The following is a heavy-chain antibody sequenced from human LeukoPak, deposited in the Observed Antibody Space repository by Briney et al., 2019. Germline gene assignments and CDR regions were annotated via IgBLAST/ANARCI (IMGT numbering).Heavy chain of an antibody. CDR1: GITVSTNY. CDR3: ARLHYDVLTGPFDH. J-gene: IGHJ4*02. V-gene: IGHV3-66*04. Sequence: GGSLRLSCAASGITVSTNYMSWVRQAPGKGLEWVSIIYSGGATFYADTVKGRFTISRENSKNTLWLQMNSLRAEDTAVYYRARLHYDVLTGPFDHWGQGTLVTVSS. CDR2: IYSGGAT. D-gene: IGHD3-9*01.